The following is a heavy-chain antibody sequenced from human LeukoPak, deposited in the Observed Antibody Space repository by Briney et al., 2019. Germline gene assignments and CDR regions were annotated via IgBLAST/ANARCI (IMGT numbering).Heavy chain of an antibody. Sequence: GGSLRLSCVASGFTFSSYSMNWVRQAPGKGLEWVSYISSRGTTKYYAHSVKGRFTISRDNVKNSLYLQMNSLRDEDTAVYYCAVEGYCSGGSCYTNWFDSWGQGTLVTVSS. CDR2: ISSRGTTK. V-gene: IGHV3-48*02. J-gene: IGHJ5*01. CDR3: AVEGYCSGGSCYTNWFDS. D-gene: IGHD2-15*01. CDR1: GFTFSSYS.